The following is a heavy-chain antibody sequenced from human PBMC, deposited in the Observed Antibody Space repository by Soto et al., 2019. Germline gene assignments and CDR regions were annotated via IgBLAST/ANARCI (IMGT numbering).Heavy chain of an antibody. CDR2: SYYSGST. J-gene: IGHJ5*02. CDR1: GGSISSSSYY. D-gene: IGHD3-3*01. Sequence: ETLSLTCTGSGGSISSSSYYWGWIRQPPGKGLEWIGSSYYSGSTYYNPSLKSRVTISVDTSKNQFSRKLSSVTAADTAVYYCARLGALTNYDFWGGPYNWFDPWGQGTLVTVSS. CDR3: ARLGALTNYDFWGGPYNWFDP. V-gene: IGHV4-39*01.